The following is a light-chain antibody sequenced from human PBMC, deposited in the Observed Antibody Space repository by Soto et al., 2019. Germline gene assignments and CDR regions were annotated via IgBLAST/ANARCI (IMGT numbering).Light chain of an antibody. CDR2: KAS. Sequence: DIQMTQSPSTLSASVGDRVTITCRASRSISVWLAWYQQKAGKAPNLLIYKASRLESGVPSRFSGSGSETEFTLTISGLQPGDSATYYCQQYNSYSPTLGQGTKVDIK. CDR3: QQYNSYSPT. CDR1: RSISVW. J-gene: IGKJ1*01. V-gene: IGKV1-5*03.